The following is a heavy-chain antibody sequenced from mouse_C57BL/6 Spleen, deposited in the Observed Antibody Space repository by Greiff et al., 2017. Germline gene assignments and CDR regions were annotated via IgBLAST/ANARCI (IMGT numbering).Heavy chain of an antibody. J-gene: IGHJ2*01. D-gene: IGHD2-13*01. CDR1: GYTFTDYN. Sequence: VQLKESGPELVKPGASVKIPCKASGYTFTDYNMDWVKQSHGKSLEWIGDINPNNGGTIYNQKFKGKATLTVDKSSSTAYMERRSLTSEDTAVYYCAREGDGDYGGFDYWGQGTTLTVSS. CDR3: AREGDGDYGGFDY. V-gene: IGHV1-18*01. CDR2: INPNNGGT.